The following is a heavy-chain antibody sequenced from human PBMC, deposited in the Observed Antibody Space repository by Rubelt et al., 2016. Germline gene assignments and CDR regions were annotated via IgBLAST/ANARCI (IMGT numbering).Heavy chain of an antibody. CDR1: GYTFTSYY. V-gene: IGHV1-46*01. D-gene: IGHD7-27*01. CDR2: INPSGGST. Sequence: QVQLVQSGAEVKKPGASVKVSCKASGYTFTSYYMHWVRQAPGQGLEWMGIINPSGGSTSYAHKFQGRVTMTRDTSISTAYMELSRLRSDDTAVYYCARVVAGDLGDYWGQGTLVTVSS. CDR3: ARVVAGDLGDY. J-gene: IGHJ4*02.